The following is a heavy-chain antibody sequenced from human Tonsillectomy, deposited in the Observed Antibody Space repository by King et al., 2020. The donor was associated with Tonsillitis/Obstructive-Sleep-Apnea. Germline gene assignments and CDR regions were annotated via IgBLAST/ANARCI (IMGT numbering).Heavy chain of an antibody. Sequence: VQLVESGGGVVQPGRSLRLSCAASGFTFSSYGMHWVRQAPGKGLEWVAVIWYDGSNKYYADSVKGRFTISRDNSKNTLYLQMNSLRAEDTAVYYCAALGYCSSTSCYTTYDAFDIWGQGTMVTVSS. V-gene: IGHV3-33*01. J-gene: IGHJ3*02. D-gene: IGHD2-2*02. CDR2: IWYDGSNK. CDR1: GFTFSSYG. CDR3: AALGYCSSTSCYTTYDAFDI.